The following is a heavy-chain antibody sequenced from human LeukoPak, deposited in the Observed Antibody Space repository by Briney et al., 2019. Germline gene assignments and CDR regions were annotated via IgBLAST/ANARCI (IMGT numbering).Heavy chain of an antibody. Sequence: SQTLSLSCTVSGGSISSGDYYWSWIRQHPGKGLEWIGYIYYSGSTYYNPSLKSRVTISLDTSNNQFSLRLTSVTAADTAVYYCARFNGGSGRKGIDYWGQGTLVTVSS. J-gene: IGHJ4*02. CDR2: IYYSGST. CDR1: GGSISSGDYY. V-gene: IGHV4-31*03. CDR3: ARFNGGSGRKGIDY. D-gene: IGHD3-10*01.